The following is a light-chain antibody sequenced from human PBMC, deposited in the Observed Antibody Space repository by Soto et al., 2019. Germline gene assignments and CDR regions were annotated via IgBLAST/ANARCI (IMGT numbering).Light chain of an antibody. Sequence: QSALTQPPSVSGAPGQRVTISCTGMSSNIGAVYDVHWYQQLPGTAPKLLIYDNTNRPSGVPDRFSGSKSGTSASLAITGLQAEDEADYYCQSYDRSLSGSRVFGTGTKVTVL. J-gene: IGLJ1*01. CDR1: SSNIGAVYD. V-gene: IGLV1-40*01. CDR2: DNT. CDR3: QSYDRSLSGSRV.